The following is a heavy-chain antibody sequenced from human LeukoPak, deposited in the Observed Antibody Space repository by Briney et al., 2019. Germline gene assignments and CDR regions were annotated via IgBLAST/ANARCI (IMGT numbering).Heavy chain of an antibody. J-gene: IGHJ4*02. CDR1: GLTFSTYW. Sequence: PGGSLRLSCAASGLTFSTYWMHWVCQAPGKGLVWVSRINSDGRSTTYADFVKGRFTISRDNAKNTLYLQMNSLRAEDTAVYYCAREGTSGWYYFDYWGQGTLVTVSS. D-gene: IGHD6-19*01. CDR2: INSDGRST. V-gene: IGHV3-74*01. CDR3: AREGTSGWYYFDY.